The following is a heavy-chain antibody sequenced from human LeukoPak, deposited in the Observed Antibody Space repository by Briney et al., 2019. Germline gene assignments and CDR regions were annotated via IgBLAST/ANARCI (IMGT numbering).Heavy chain of an antibody. J-gene: IGHJ4*02. CDR2: IIPILGMA. CDR3: ARDPYYYDSSGYSPPYYFDY. D-gene: IGHD3-22*01. Sequence: ASVKVSCKASGGTFSSYAISWVRQAPGQGLEWMGRIIPILGMANYAQKFQGRVTITADKSTSTAYMELSSLRSEDTAVYYCARDPYYYDSSGYSPPYYFDYWGQGTLVTVSS. CDR1: GGTFSSYA. V-gene: IGHV1-69*04.